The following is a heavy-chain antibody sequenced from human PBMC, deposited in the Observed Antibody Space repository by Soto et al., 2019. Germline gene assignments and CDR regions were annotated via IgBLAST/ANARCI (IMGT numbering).Heavy chain of an antibody. J-gene: IGHJ6*03. D-gene: IGHD5-12*01. CDR2: ISWNSGIL. CDR3: AKDNGLQVATLNFYYMDA. Sequence: GGSLRLSCAASGFTFDDYAMHWVRHAPGKGLEWVSGISWNSGILDYADSVKGRFTISRDNAKKCLYLEMNSLRPEDTALYYCAKDNGLQVATLNFYYMDAWGKGTTVTVSS. V-gene: IGHV3-9*01. CDR1: GFTFDDYA.